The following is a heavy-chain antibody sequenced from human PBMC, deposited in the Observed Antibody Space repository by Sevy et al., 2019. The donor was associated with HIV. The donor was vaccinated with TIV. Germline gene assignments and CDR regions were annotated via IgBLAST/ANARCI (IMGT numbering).Heavy chain of an antibody. CDR3: ARAGQTIFGLITMCFDS. CDR2: TYYRSKWYT. J-gene: IGHJ4*02. CDR1: GDSVSSNTAV. Sequence: SQTLSLTCAISGDSVSSNTAVWNWIRQSPSRGLEWLGRTYYRSKWYTDYPQSVKSRITINADTSKNQISLQLISVTPEDTAVYYCARAGQTIFGLITMCFDSLGQGTLVTVSS. V-gene: IGHV6-1*01. D-gene: IGHD3-3*01.